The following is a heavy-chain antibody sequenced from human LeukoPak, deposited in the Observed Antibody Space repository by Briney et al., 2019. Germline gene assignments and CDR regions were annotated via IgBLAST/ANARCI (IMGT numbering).Heavy chain of an antibody. J-gene: IGHJ3*02. CDR2: IRFDGSTK. CDR3: AKGEKQLTFIRGYTFNI. Sequence: PGGSLRLSCATSGFTFSNYGMHWVRQAPGKGLEWVAFIRFDGSTKYYADPVKGRFTISRDNSKNTLYLHMNSLRAEDTAVYYCAKGEKQLTFIRGYTFNIWGQGTMVTVSS. D-gene: IGHD3-10*01. V-gene: IGHV3-30*02. CDR1: GFTFSNYG.